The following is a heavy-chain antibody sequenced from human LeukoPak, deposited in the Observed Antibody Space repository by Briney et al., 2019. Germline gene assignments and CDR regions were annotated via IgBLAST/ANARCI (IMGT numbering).Heavy chain of an antibody. CDR1: GGSISSGSYY. Sequence: PSETLSLTCTVSGGSISSGSYYWSWIRQPAGKGLEWIGRIYTSGSTNYNPSLKSRVTISVDTSKNQFSLKLSSVTAADTAVYYCAGHGSGWYSFDYWGQGTLSPSPQ. CDR3: AGHGSGWYSFDY. V-gene: IGHV4-61*02. J-gene: IGHJ4*02. CDR2: IYTSGST. D-gene: IGHD6-19*01.